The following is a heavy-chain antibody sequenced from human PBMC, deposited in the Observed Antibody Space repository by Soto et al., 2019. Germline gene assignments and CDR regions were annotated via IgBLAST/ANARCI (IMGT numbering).Heavy chain of an antibody. V-gene: IGHV2-70*01. CDR1: GFSLSTSGMC. CDR2: IDWDDDK. Sequence: SGPTLVNPTQTLTLTCTFSGFSLSTSGMCVSWIRQPPGEALEWLALIDWDDDKYYSTSLKTRLTISKDTSKNQVVLTMTNMDPVDTATYYCARIQVDGLDRAIDYWGQGTLVTVSS. CDR3: ARIQVDGLDRAIDY. D-gene: IGHD2-2*03. J-gene: IGHJ4*02.